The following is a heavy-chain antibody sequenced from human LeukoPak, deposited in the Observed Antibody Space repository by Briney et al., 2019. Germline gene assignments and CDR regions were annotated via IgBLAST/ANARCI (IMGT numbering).Heavy chain of an antibody. CDR3: ARLIGQVGSSWYNWFDP. V-gene: IGHV5-51*01. CDR1: GYSFTNYW. J-gene: IGHJ5*02. CDR2: IYPGDSDT. D-gene: IGHD6-13*01. Sequence: GESLKISCKGFGYSFTNYWIGWVRQMPGKGLEWMGIIYPGDSDTRYSPSFQGHVTISADKSISTAFLQWSSLKASDTAMYYCARLIGQVGSSWYNWFDPCGQGTLVSVSS.